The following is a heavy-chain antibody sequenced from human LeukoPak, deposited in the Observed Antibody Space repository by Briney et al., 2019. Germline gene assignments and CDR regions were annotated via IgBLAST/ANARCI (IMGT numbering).Heavy chain of an antibody. CDR2: ISSRSRHI. CDR3: VRDLDTVTTAFLVY. D-gene: IGHD4-11*01. Sequence: GGSLRLSCAASGFTFSSYNMNWVRQAPGKGLEWVASISSRSRHIYYADPVKGRFTISRDDAKNSLSLQMNSLRAEDTAVYYCVRDLDTVTTAFLVYWGQGTQVTVSS. J-gene: IGHJ4*02. V-gene: IGHV3-21*01. CDR1: GFTFSSYN.